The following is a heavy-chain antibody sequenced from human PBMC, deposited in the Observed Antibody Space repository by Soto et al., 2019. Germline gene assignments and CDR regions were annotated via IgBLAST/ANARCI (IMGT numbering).Heavy chain of an antibody. Sequence: ASVKVSCKASGYTFTSYGISWVRQAPGQGLEWMGWTSAYNGNTNYAQKLQGRVTMATDTSTSTAYVELRSLRSDDTAVYYCARDRDSSGWYSAGPFDYGGRGTLVPVP. V-gene: IGHV1-18*01. J-gene: IGHJ4*02. D-gene: IGHD6-19*01. CDR3: ARDRDSSGWYSAGPFDY. CDR1: GYTFTSYG. CDR2: TSAYNGNT.